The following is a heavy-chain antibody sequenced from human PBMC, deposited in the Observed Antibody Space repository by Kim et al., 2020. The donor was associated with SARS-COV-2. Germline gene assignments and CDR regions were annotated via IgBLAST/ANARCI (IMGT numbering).Heavy chain of an antibody. J-gene: IGHJ4*02. D-gene: IGHD1-26*01. V-gene: IGHV4-59*01. CDR3: ARGDGFIFY. Sequence: SETLSLTCTVSGASISGYYWSWIRQPPGKGLEWIGYIHHSGSTNYNPSLKSRVTISVDTSKNQHSLKLSSVTAADTAVYYCARGDGFIFYWGQGTLVTVSS. CDR2: IHHSGST. CDR1: GASISGYY.